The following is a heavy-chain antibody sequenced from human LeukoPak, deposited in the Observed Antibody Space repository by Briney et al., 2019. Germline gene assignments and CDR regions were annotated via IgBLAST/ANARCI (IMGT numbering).Heavy chain of an antibody. J-gene: IGHJ4*02. CDR1: GFTFNAFG. V-gene: IGHV3-74*01. CDR3: TRGNGGNSPFDY. Sequence: PGGSLRLSCAASGFTFNAFGMNWVRQTPGKGLVWVSRINTDGSSTSYADSVKGRFTISRDNAENTLYLQMNSLRAEDTAVYYCTRGNGGNSPFDYWGQGTLVTVSS. CDR2: INTDGSST. D-gene: IGHD2-21*02.